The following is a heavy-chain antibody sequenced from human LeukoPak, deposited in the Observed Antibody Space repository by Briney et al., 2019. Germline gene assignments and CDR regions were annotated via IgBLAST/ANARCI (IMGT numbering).Heavy chain of an antibody. CDR1: GYSFTNYD. Sequence: GASVKVSCKASGYSFTNYDINWVRQAAGQGLEWMGWVNPNNGDAGFSQKFQGRVTLTSNTSLTTACMELTSLTSEDTAVYYCARGLGTYWGKDFLNWFDPWGQGTLVTVSS. V-gene: IGHV1-8*02. J-gene: IGHJ5*02. CDR3: ARGLGTYWGKDFLNWFDP. D-gene: IGHD7-27*01. CDR2: VNPNNGDA.